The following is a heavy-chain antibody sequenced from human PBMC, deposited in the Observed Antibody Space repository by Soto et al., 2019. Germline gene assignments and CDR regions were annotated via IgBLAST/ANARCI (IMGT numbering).Heavy chain of an antibody. CDR1: GYSISSGGYY. J-gene: IGHJ4*02. D-gene: IGHD3-3*01. CDR3: GGEDRSGYYVADY. CDR2: IFYDGRT. Sequence: QVQLQETGPGLVKPSQTLSLTCTVSGYSISSGGYYWSWIRQFPGRGLEWIGYIFYDGRTGYNPSLKSRISISVDSSKIQFALRLSSVTAADTAVDFCGGEDRSGYYVADYWGQGTLVTVYS. V-gene: IGHV4-31*03.